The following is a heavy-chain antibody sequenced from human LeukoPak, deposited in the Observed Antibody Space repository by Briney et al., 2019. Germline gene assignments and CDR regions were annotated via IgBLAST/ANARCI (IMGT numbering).Heavy chain of an antibody. CDR3: ARGRIQSFDY. V-gene: IGHV4-59*08. D-gene: IGHD5-18*01. CDR2: IYYSGST. J-gene: IGHJ4*02. CDR1: GGSISSYY. Sequence: PSETLSLTCTVSGGSISSYYWSWIRQPPGKGLEWIGYIYYSGSTNYNPSLKSRVTISVDTSKNQFSLKLSSVTAADTAVYYCARGRIQSFDYWGQGTLVTVSS.